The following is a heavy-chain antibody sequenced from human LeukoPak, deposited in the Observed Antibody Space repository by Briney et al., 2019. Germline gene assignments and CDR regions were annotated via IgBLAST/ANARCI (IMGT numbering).Heavy chain of an antibody. D-gene: IGHD5-12*01. CDR2: FFHSGST. J-gene: IGHJ3*02. CDR3: ASGNTGYCRDSFDI. V-gene: IGHV4-38-2*02. CDR1: DSSIRSHHF. Sequence: PSETLSLTCTVSDSSIRSHHFWGWLRQAPGTGLEWIGMFFHSGSTFYNPSLESRVTISVDTTQNQFSLSLRSLSAADTAVYYCASGNTGYCRDSFDIWGQGTMVTVSS.